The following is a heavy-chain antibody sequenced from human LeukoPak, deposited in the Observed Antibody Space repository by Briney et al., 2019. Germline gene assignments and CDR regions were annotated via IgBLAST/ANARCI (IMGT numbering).Heavy chain of an antibody. J-gene: IGHJ4*02. CDR2: IYYSGST. V-gene: IGHV4-31*03. Sequence: PSETLSLTCTVSGGSISSGGYYWSWIRQHPGKGLEWIGYIYYSGSTYYNPSLKSRVTISVDTSKNQFSLKLSSVTAADTAVYYCARGMATIPIGNSLVDYWGQGTLVTVFS. CDR3: ARGMATIPIGNSLVDY. CDR1: GGSISSGGYY. D-gene: IGHD5-24*01.